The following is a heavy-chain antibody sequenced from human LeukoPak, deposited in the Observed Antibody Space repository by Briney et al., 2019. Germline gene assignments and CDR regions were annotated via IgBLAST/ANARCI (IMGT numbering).Heavy chain of an antibody. D-gene: IGHD1-26*01. Sequence: PSETLSLTCTVSGGSISSSSYYWGWIRQPPGKGLEWIGSIYYSGSTYYNPSLKSRVTISVDTSKNQFSLKLSSVTAADTAVYYCARDDSEWELPTHYYYGMDVWGQGTTVTVSS. J-gene: IGHJ6*02. CDR1: GGSISSSSYY. CDR3: ARDDSEWELPTHYYYGMDV. V-gene: IGHV4-39*07. CDR2: IYYSGST.